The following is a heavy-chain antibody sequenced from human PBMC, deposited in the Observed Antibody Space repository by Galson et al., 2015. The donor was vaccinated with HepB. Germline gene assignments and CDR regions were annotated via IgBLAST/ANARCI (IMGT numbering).Heavy chain of an antibody. CDR3: ARDGGHYYYDSSGRRAFDI. CDR1: GFTFSSYS. J-gene: IGHJ3*02. CDR2: ISSSSSTI. V-gene: IGHV3-48*04. Sequence: SLRLSCAASGFTFSSYSMNWVRQAPGKGLEWVSYISSSSSTIYYADSVKGRFTISRDNAKNSLYLQMNSLRAEDTAVYYCARDGGHYYYDSSGRRAFDIWGQGTMVTVSS. D-gene: IGHD3-22*01.